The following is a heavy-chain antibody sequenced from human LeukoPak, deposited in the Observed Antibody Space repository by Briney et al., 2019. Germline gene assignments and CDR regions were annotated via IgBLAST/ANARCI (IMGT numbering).Heavy chain of an antibody. CDR3: ARDLQRHDAFDI. CDR2: VSYSGTT. V-gene: IGHV4-59*11. Sequence: TSETLSPTCSVSGDTISSHYWSWIRQSPGEGLEWIGYVSYSGTTNYNPSLKSRVTISVDTAKNQSSLKLTSVIAADTAVYYCARDLQRHDAFDIWGQGTMVTVSS. CDR1: GDTISSHY. J-gene: IGHJ3*02.